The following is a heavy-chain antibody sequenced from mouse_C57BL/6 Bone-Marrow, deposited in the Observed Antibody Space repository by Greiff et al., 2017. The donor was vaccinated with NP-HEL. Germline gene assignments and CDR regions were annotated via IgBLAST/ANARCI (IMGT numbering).Heavy chain of an antibody. V-gene: IGHV10-3*01. Sequence: EVQLVESGGGLVQPKGSLKLSCAASGFTFNTYAMHWVRQAPGKGLEWVARIRSKSSNYATYYADSGKDRFTISRDDSQSMLYLQMNNLKTEDTAMYYCVREEGLLLRSYYFDYWGQGTTLTVSS. D-gene: IGHD1-1*01. CDR3: VREEGLLLRSYYFDY. CDR1: GFTFNTYA. J-gene: IGHJ2*01. CDR2: IRSKSSNYAT.